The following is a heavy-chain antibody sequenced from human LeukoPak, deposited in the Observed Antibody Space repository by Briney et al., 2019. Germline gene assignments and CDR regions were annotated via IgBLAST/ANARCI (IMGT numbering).Heavy chain of an antibody. CDR1: GFTVSSNY. CDR2: IYSGGTT. CDR3: ARESAYGGNPNGN. Sequence: GGSLRLSCAASGFTVSSNYMSWVRQAPGKGLEWVSVIYSGGTTYYADSVKGRFTISRDNSRNTLYLQMNSLRVEDTAVYYCARESAYGGNPNGNWGQGTLVTVSS. V-gene: IGHV3-53*01. D-gene: IGHD4-23*01. J-gene: IGHJ4*02.